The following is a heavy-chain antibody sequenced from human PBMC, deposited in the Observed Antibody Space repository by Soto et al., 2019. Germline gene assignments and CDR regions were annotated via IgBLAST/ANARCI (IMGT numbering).Heavy chain of an antibody. J-gene: IGHJ5*02. CDR3: ERDAAANQYNWFDP. Sequence: SETLSLTCAVSGGSISSSNWWSWVRQPPGKGLEWIGEIYHSGSTNYNPSLKSRVTISVDKSKNQFSLKLSSVTAADTAVYYCERDAAANQYNWFDPWGPGTLVTGSS. CDR2: IYHSGST. D-gene: IGHD2-2*01. V-gene: IGHV4-4*02. CDR1: GGSISSSNW.